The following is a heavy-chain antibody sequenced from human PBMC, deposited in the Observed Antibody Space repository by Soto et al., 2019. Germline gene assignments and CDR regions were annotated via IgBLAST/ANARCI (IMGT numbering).Heavy chain of an antibody. CDR1: GYTFTSYA. CDR3: ARVRGYYGMDV. CDR2: INAGNGNT. J-gene: IGHJ6*02. Sequence: ASVKVSCKASGYTFTSYAMHWVRQAPGQRLEWMGWINAGNGNTKYSQKFQGRVTITRDTSASTAYMELSSLRSEDAAVYYCARVRGYYGMDVWGQGTTVTVSS. V-gene: IGHV1-3*01.